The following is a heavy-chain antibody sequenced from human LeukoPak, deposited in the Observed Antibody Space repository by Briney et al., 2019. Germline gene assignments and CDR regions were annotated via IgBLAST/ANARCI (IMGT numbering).Heavy chain of an antibody. J-gene: IGHJ4*02. V-gene: IGHV3-23*01. D-gene: IGHD3-3*01. CDR2: ISGSGSST. Sequence: GGSLRLSCAASGFTFTSYAMNWVRQAPGKGLEWVSTISGSGSSTYYVDSVKGRFTISRDNSKNTLYLQMNSLRAEDTAVYYCAKVRSRFSDYWGQGTLVTVSS. CDR1: GFTFTSYA. CDR3: AKVRSRFSDY.